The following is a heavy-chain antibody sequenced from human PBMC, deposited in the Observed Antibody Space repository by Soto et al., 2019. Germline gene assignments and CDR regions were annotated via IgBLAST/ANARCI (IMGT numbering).Heavy chain of an antibody. CDR1: GFSFSSYG. D-gene: IGHD4-4*01. CDR2: ITYDGSDT. Sequence: QEQLVESGGGVVQPGTSLRLSCGASGFSFSSYGMHLVRQAPGKGLEWVAFITYDGSDTYYVDSVKGRFTVSRHNSKNTLYLQMNSLKPEDTSIYYCAKDSVFEYSFGQHGFDSWGQGTLVTVSS. J-gene: IGHJ4*02. CDR3: AKDSVFEYSFGQHGFDS. V-gene: IGHV3-30*18.